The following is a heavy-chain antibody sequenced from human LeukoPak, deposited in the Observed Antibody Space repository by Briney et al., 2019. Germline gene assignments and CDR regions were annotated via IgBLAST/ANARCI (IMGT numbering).Heavy chain of an antibody. V-gene: IGHV3-21*01. CDR3: AGGDRYYYYYMDV. CDR2: ISSSSSYI. Sequence: GGSLRLSCAASGFTFSSYSMNWVRQAPGKGLEWVSSISSSSSYIYYADSVKGRFTISRDNAKNSLYLQMNSLRAEDTAVYYCAGGDRYYYYYMDVWGKGTTVTVSS. CDR1: GFTFSSYS. J-gene: IGHJ6*03.